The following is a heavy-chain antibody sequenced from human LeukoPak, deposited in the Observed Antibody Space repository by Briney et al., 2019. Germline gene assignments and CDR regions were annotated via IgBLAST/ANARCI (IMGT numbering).Heavy chain of an antibody. V-gene: IGHV3-9*01. CDR2: ISWNSGSI. CDR1: GFTFVDYA. D-gene: IGHD3-10*01. Sequence: LGGSLRLSCAASGFTFVDYAMHWVRQAPGKGLEWVSGISWNSGSIGYADSVKGRFTISRDNAKNSLYLQMNSLRAEDTAVYYCARGPMVRTNLFDYWGQGTLVTVSS. J-gene: IGHJ4*02. CDR3: ARGPMVRTNLFDY.